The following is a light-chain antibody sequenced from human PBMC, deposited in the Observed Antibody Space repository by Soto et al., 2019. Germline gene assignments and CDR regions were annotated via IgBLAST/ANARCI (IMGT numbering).Light chain of an antibody. V-gene: IGKV3-15*01. CDR2: GAS. CDR1: QSVTSN. J-gene: IGKJ2*01. CDR3: QQYKNWPRT. Sequence: EIVMTQSPATLSVSPGERATLSCRASQSVTSNLAWYQQKPGQAPRLLIYGASTRATGIPARFSGSGSGTEFILTISSLQSEDFAVYYCQQYKNWPRTFGQGTELEIK.